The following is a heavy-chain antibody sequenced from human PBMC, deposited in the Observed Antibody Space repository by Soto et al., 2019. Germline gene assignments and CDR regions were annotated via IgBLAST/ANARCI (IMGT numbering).Heavy chain of an antibody. CDR1: GFTFSNYG. J-gene: IGHJ5*02. V-gene: IGHV3-23*01. Sequence: VQLLESVGGLVQPGGSLRLSCAASGFTFSNYGMSWVRQAPGKGLEWVSSISGGNTFYAGSVKGRFTISRDNSKNTLYLQMNSLTAEDTAVYYCAKAPSSDCNSGACSLRSWGQGTLVTVSS. D-gene: IGHD2-21*01. CDR3: AKAPSSDCNSGACSLRS. CDR2: SISGGNT.